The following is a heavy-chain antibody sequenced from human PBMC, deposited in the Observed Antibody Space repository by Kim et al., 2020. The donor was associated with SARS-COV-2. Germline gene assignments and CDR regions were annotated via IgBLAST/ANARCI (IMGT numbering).Heavy chain of an antibody. CDR3: TRTNRHGQGAFDI. CDR2: IYPIDSDT. J-gene: IGHJ3*02. Sequence: GESLKISCKGSGYKFSDYWIGWVRQLPGKGLEWMGLIYPIDSDTTYSPSVRGRVTISVDKSVSTADLQWGSLKASDTAMYYFTRTNRHGQGAFDIWGQGT. V-gene: IGHV5-51*01. CDR1: GYKFSDYW. D-gene: IGHD1-26*01.